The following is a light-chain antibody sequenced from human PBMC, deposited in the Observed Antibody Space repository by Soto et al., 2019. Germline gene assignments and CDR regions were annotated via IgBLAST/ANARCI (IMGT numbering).Light chain of an antibody. CDR1: QSVSSSF. J-gene: IGKJ3*01. CDR3: QQYGSSPFT. V-gene: IGKV3-20*01. CDR2: GAS. Sequence: EIVLTQSPGTLSLSPGERATLSCRASQSVSSSFLAWYQQKPGQAPSLLIYGASSRATGIPDRFSGSGSGTDFTLTISRLEPEDFAVYYCQQYGSSPFTFGPGTKVDFK.